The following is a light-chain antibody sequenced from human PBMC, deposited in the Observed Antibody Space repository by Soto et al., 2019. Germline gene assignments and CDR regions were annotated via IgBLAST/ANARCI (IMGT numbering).Light chain of an antibody. V-gene: IGLV2-23*02. CDR1: SSDVGSYNL. J-gene: IGLJ1*01. Sequence: QSVLTQPASVSGSPGQSITFSCTGTSSDVGSYNLVSWYQQHPGKAPKLMIYEVSERPSGVSNRFSGSKSGNTASLTISGLQAEDEADYYCCSYARSSTYVFGTGTKVTVL. CDR3: CSYARSSTYV. CDR2: EVS.